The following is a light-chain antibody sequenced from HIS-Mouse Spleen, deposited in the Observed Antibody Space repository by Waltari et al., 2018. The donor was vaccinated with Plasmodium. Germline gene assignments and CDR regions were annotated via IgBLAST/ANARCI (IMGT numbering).Light chain of an antibody. CDR1: QSVSSN. V-gene: IGKV3-15*01. Sequence: EIVMTQSPATLSVSPGERATLSCRASQSVSSNLAWYQQKPGQAPRLLSYGASTRATGIPARFSGSGSGTECTLTISSLQSEDFAVYYCQQYNNWSFTFGPGTKVDIK. CDR3: QQYNNWSFT. J-gene: IGKJ3*01. CDR2: GAS.